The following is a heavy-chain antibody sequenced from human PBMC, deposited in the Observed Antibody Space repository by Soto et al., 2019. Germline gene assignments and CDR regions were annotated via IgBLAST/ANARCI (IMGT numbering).Heavy chain of an antibody. CDR1: GFTFSSYG. CDR3: AKDKVSVVVTAPFDY. J-gene: IGHJ4*02. CDR2: ISYDGSNK. D-gene: IGHD2-21*02. Sequence: QVQLVESGGGVVQPGRSLRLSCAASGFTFSSYGMHWVRQAPGKGLEWVAVISYDGSNKYYADSVKGRFSISRDNSKNTIYLQMNRLRAEDTAVYYCAKDKVSVVVTAPFDYWGQGTLVTVSS. V-gene: IGHV3-30*18.